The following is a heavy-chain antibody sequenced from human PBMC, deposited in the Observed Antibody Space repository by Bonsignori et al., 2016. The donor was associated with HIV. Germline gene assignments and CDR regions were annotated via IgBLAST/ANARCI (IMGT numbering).Heavy chain of an antibody. D-gene: IGHD1-20*01. J-gene: IGHJ4*02. CDR2: IKQDGSEK. Sequence: VRQAPGKGLEWVANIKQDGSEKYYVDSVKGRFTISRDNAKNSLYLQMNSLRAEDTAVYYCASTVYNWSFDYWGQGTLVTVSS. CDR3: ASTVYNWSFDY. V-gene: IGHV3-7*01.